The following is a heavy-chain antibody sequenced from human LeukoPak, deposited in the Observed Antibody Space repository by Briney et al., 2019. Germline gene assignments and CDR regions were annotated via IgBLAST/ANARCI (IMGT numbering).Heavy chain of an antibody. CDR2: IYYSGST. D-gene: IGHD5-18*01. J-gene: IGHJ4*02. V-gene: IGHV4-59*01. CDR1: GGSISSYY. Sequence: SETLSLTCTVSGGSISSYYWSWTRQPPGKGLEWIGYIYYSGSTNYNPSLKSRVAISVDTSKNQFSLKLSSVTAADTAVYYCARIREDSYGPLDYWGQGTLVTVSS. CDR3: ARIREDSYGPLDY.